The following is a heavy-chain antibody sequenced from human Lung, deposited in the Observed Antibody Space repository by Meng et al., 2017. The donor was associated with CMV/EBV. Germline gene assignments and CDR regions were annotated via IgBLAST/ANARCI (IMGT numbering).Heavy chain of an antibody. Sequence: GESLKISCIASGFTFSNSYMSWIRQPPGKGLEWVANIKYDGSEKAYVGSVKGRFTISRDNTKNSLYLQMNSLTAEDTAVYYCARDPHFGALDYWGQGTLVTVSS. V-gene: IGHV3-7*01. CDR2: IKYDGSEK. CDR3: ARDPHFGALDY. D-gene: IGHD3-10*01. J-gene: IGHJ4*02. CDR1: GFTFSNSY.